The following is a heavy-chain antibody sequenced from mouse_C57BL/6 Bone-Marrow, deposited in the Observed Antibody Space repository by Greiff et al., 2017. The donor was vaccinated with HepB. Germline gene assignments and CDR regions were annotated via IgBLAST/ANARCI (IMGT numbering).Heavy chain of an antibody. J-gene: IGHJ2*01. D-gene: IGHD2-4*01. Sequence: VQGVESGAELVRPGASVTLSCKASGYTFTDYEMHWVKQTPVHGLEWIGAIDPETGGTAYNQKFKGKAILTADKSSSTAYMELRSLTSEDSAVYYCTRGSGGDYDGFDYWGQGTTLTVSS. CDR2: IDPETGGT. CDR3: TRGSGGDYDGFDY. V-gene: IGHV1-15*01. CDR1: GYTFTDYE.